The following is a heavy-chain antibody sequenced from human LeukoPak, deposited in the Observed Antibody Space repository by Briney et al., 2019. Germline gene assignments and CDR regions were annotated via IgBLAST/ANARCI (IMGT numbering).Heavy chain of an antibody. CDR3: AKELERGYDILTGYSYYYYSMDV. D-gene: IGHD3-9*01. J-gene: IGHJ6*02. V-gene: IGHV3-9*01. CDR2: ISWNSGSI. CDR1: GFTFDDYA. Sequence: GGSLRLSCAASGFTFDDYAMHWVRQAPGKGLEWVSGISWNSGSIGYADSVKGRFTISRDNAKNSLYLQMNSLRAEDTALYYCAKELERGYDILTGYSYYYYSMDVWGQGTTVTVSS.